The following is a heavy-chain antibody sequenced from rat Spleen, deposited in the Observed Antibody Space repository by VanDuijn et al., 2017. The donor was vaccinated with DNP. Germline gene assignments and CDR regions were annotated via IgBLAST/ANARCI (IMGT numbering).Heavy chain of an antibody. CDR2: ISTGGDST. CDR3: ATQGQLGITWFAY. CDR1: GFTFSDYY. Sequence: EVQLVESGGGLVQPGGSLRLSCAASGFTFSDYYMSWVRQAPTTGLEWVASISTGGDSTSSPDSVKGRFTISRDNAKNTLYLQMNSLRSEDTATYYCATQGQLGITWFAYWGQGTLVTVSS. V-gene: IGHV5-25*01. J-gene: IGHJ3*01. D-gene: IGHD1-10*01.